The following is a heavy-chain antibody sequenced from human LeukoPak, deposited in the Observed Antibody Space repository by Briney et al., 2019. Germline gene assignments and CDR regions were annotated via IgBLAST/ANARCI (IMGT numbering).Heavy chain of an antibody. CDR3: ARSHSPAYYTPFDY. J-gene: IGHJ4*02. D-gene: IGHD3-22*01. V-gene: IGHV1-69*05. CDR1: GGTFSKYV. Sequence: SVKVSCKVSGGTFSKYVISWVRQAPGQGLDWMGGIIPVFGTPNYAQKFRDRVTITTDESTSTAHMEMSSLRSEDTAVYYCARSHSPAYYTPFDYWGQGTLVTVSS. CDR2: IIPVFGTP.